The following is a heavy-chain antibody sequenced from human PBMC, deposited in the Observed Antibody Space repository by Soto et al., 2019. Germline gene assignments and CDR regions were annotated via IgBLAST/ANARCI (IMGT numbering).Heavy chain of an antibody. Sequence: DEQLLESGGGLVQPGVSLRLSCPASGFTFKSFAMSWVRHAPGTTLEWVASIRGSGGSIYYAESLKGRFTIPRDNSKTSLYLEMDSLKAEDTGVFYCAKGTSQCGSGDAFDLWGQGTMVIVSS. CDR3: AKGTSQCGSGDAFDL. CDR1: GFTFKSFA. CDR2: IRGSGGSI. D-gene: IGHD3-10*01. V-gene: IGHV3-23*01. J-gene: IGHJ3*01.